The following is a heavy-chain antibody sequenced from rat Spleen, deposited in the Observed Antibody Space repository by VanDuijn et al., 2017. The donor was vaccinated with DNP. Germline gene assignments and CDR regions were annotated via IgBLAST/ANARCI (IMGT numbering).Heavy chain of an antibody. CDR3: ARYSTSFVMDV. D-gene: IGHD1-2*01. Sequence: QVQLKESGPGLVQPSQTLSLTCTVSGFSLTSYNVHWIRQPTGKGLEWMGMLWTTGNTNYNPALKSRIGISRDTSKNQVLLKMNSLQTEDTAMYFCARYSTSFVMDVWGQGASVTVSS. CDR2: LWTTGNT. J-gene: IGHJ4*01. V-gene: IGHV2-30*01. CDR1: GFSLTSYN.